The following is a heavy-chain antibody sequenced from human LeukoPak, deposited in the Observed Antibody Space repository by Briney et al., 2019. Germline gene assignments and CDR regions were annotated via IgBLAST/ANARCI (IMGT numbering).Heavy chain of an antibody. CDR1: GYTFISYD. V-gene: IGHV1-8*01. D-gene: IGHD2-2*01. J-gene: IGHJ5*02. Sequence: ASVKVSCKASGYTFISYDINWVRQATGQGLEWMGWMNPNSGNTGYAQKFQGRVTMTRNTSISTAYMELSSLRSEDTAVYYCARERPPRYCSSTSCPKKNNWFDPWGQGTLVTVSS. CDR2: MNPNSGNT. CDR3: ARERPPRYCSSTSCPKKNNWFDP.